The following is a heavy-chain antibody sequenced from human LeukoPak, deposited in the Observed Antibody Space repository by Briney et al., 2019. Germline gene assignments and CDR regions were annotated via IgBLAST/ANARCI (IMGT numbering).Heavy chain of an antibody. Sequence: PSQTLSLTCTVSGGSISSGGYYWSWIRQHPGKGLEWIGYTYYSGSTYYNPSLKSRVTISVDTSKNQFSLKLSSVTAADTAVYYCARAWGSSWEYAFDIWGQGTMVTVSS. CDR3: ARAWGSSWEYAFDI. V-gene: IGHV4-31*03. J-gene: IGHJ3*02. D-gene: IGHD6-13*01. CDR1: GGSISSGGYY. CDR2: TYYSGST.